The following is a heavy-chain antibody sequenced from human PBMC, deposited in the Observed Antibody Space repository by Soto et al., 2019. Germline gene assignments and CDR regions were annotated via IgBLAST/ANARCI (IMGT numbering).Heavy chain of an antibody. J-gene: IGHJ6*02. Sequence: QVQLVQSGAEVKKPGSSVKVSCKASGGTFSSYAISWVRQAPGQGLEWMGGIIPIFGTANYAQKFQGRVTLTADESTSTAYMELSSLRSEDTAVYYCARDQGIVVVPAASSDYYYYGMDVWGQGTTVTVSS. D-gene: IGHD2-2*01. CDR1: GGTFSSYA. CDR2: IIPIFGTA. V-gene: IGHV1-69*01. CDR3: ARDQGIVVVPAASSDYYYYGMDV.